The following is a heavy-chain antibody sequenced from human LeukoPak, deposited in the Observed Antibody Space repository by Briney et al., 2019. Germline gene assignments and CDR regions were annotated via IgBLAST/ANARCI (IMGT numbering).Heavy chain of an antibody. D-gene: IGHD3-16*01. CDR2: MHPTSSNT. CDR1: GYRFSNYD. J-gene: IGHJ4*02. V-gene: IGHV1-8*03. Sequence: ASVKIPCKSSGYRFSNYDINWVRQASGPRLEWMGWMHPTSSNTAYSQKLLPKFQGRPTITMDTSINTAYMELSRLTSDGTTVYYCARGVRSYDPYFDYCGQGTLVTVSS. CDR3: ARGVRSYDPYFDY.